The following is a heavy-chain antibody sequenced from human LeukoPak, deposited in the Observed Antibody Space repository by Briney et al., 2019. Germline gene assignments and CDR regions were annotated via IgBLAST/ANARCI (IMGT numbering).Heavy chain of an antibody. CDR2: IRPSGDNT. J-gene: IGHJ5*02. V-gene: IGHV3-23*01. CDR1: GFTFSSYD. CDR3: ARVAGWHWFDP. D-gene: IGHD6-19*01. Sequence: GGSLRLSCAASGFTFSSYDMTWVRKAPGKGLEWASSIRPSGDNTYYGDSVKGRFTISRGGSKNTVYLQMNNMRVDDTAVYYCARVAGWHWFDPWGQGTLVTVSS.